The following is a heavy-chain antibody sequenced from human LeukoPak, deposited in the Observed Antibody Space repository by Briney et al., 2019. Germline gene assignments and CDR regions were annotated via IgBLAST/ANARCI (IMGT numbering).Heavy chain of an antibody. V-gene: IGHV1-69*13. CDR1: GGTFSSYA. J-gene: IGHJ3*02. D-gene: IGHD2-2*01. CDR2: IIPIFGTA. CDR3: ARETVVVPAAVVDDAFDI. Sequence: SVKVSCKASGGTFSSYAISWVRQAPGQGLEWMGGIIPIFGTANYAQKFQGRVTITADESTSTAYMELSSLRSEDTAVYYCARETVVVPAAVVDDAFDIWGQGTMVTVSS.